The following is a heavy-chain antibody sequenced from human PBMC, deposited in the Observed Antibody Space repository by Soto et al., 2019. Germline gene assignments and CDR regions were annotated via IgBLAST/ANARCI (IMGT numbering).Heavy chain of an antibody. Sequence: SETLSLTCSVSSDSMNSGGYYWSWIRQHPGKGLEWIGYIYSNGDTYYNPSLKSRVTISVDTSKNQFSLNLTSVTAADTAVYYCARRGGSSAGYYYYAMDVWGQGTTVTVSS. CDR3: ARRGGSSAGYYYYAMDV. V-gene: IGHV4-31*03. CDR2: IYSNGDT. CDR1: SDSMNSGGYY. J-gene: IGHJ6*02. D-gene: IGHD6-6*01.